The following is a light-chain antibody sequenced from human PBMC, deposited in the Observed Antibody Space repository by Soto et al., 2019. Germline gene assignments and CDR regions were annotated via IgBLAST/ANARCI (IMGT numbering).Light chain of an antibody. Sequence: QSALTQPASVSGSPGQSITLFCTGTSSDIGIYNFFSWYQQHPGKAPKLMIYNVYSRPSGVSSRFSGSNSGNAASLTISGLQAEDEADYYCSSYAAYGILWVFGGGTKLTVL. CDR2: NVY. V-gene: IGLV2-14*03. CDR3: SSYAAYGILWV. CDR1: SSDIGIYNF. J-gene: IGLJ3*02.